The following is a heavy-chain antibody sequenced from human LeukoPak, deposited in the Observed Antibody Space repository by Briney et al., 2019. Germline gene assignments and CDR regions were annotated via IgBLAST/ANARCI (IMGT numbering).Heavy chain of an antibody. J-gene: IGHJ4*02. V-gene: IGHV3-23*01. CDR3: AKQRGALRENWFFDH. CDR2: MSGSSGRT. CDR1: GFTFSSFA. Sequence: PGGSLRLSCAASGFTFSSFAMSWVRQAPGKGLEWVSRMSGSSGRTGYADSVKGRFTISRDNSKNTLFLQMNRLRGEDTAVYYCAKQRGALRENWFFDHWGQGTLVTVSA. D-gene: IGHD3-9*01.